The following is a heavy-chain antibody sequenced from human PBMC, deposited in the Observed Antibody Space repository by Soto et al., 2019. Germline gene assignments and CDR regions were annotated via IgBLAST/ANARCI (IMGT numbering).Heavy chain of an antibody. CDR2: ISATGGST. D-gene: IGHD3-22*01. CDR3: AKVFPSGDSSGYYYYPDAFDI. V-gene: IGHV3-23*01. Sequence: GKGLEWVATISATGGSTYYADSVKGRFTISRDNSKNTLYLQMNSLRAEDTAVYYCAKVFPSGDSSGYYYYPDAFDIWGQGTMVTVSS. J-gene: IGHJ3*02.